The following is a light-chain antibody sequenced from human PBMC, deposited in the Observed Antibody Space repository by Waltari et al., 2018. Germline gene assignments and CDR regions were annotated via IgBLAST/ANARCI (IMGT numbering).Light chain of an antibody. V-gene: IGLV1-40*01. CDR1: SSNIWSGYH. CDR3: QSYDSSLSGPWV. CDR2: GNI. J-gene: IGLJ3*02. Sequence: QSLLTRPPSVSGAPGPRVPISSTGSSSNIWSGYHVRSYQQLPGTAPKLLIYGNINRPSGVPDRFSGSKSGTSASLEITGVQAEDEAAYCCQSYDSSLSGPWVFGGGTKLTVL.